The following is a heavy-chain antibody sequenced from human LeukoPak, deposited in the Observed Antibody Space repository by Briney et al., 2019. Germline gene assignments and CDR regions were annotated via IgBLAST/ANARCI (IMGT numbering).Heavy chain of an antibody. CDR1: GFSFSSNS. V-gene: IGHV3-23*01. Sequence: PGGSLRLSCAASGFSFSSNSMSWVRQAPGKGLEWVSAISGSGGRTFYADSVKGRFTISRDNSKNMVCLEMNSLRVEDTAVYYCGKDSYVGVNWFDPRGQGTLVTVSS. J-gene: IGHJ5*02. CDR2: ISGSGGRT. CDR3: GKDSYVGVNWFDP. D-gene: IGHD1-26*01.